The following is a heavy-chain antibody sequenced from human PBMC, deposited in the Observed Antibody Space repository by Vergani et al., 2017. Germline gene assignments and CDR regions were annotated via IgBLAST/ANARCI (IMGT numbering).Heavy chain of an antibody. D-gene: IGHD2/OR15-2a*01. V-gene: IGHV4-61*08. Sequence: QVQLQESGPGLVKPSQTLSLTCTVSGGSISSGGYYWSWIRQPPGKGLEWIGYIYYSGSTNYNPSLKSRVTISVDTSKNQFSLKLSSVTAADTAVYYCARTFYDPDAFDIWGQGTMVTVSS. CDR1: GGSISSGGYY. CDR2: IYYSGST. J-gene: IGHJ3*02. CDR3: ARTFYDPDAFDI.